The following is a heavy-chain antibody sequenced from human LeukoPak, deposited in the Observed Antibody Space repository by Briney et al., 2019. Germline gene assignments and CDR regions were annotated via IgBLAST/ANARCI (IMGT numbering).Heavy chain of an antibody. J-gene: IGHJ3*01. Sequence: GGSLRLSCAASGFTFSSYEMNWVRQAPGKGLEWLAYIHSSGTVIHYADSVKGRFTIFRDNARNSLYLEMNSLRVEDTAVYYCVREGFQDAFDVWGQGTKVTVSS. CDR3: VREGFQDAFDV. CDR1: GFTFSSYE. V-gene: IGHV3-48*03. D-gene: IGHD2-15*01. CDR2: IHSSGTVI.